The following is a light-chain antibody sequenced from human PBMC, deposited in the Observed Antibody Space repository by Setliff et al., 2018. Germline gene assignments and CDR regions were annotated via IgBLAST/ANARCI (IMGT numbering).Light chain of an antibody. CDR2: EVS. CDR1: SSDVGGYNY. Sequence: QSALTQPASVSGSPGQSITISCTGTSSDVGGYNYVSWYQQHPGKAPKLMIYEVSNRPSGVSNRFSGSKSGNTASLTISGLQAEYEADYYCSSYTSSSTYVFGTGTRSPS. J-gene: IGLJ1*01. V-gene: IGLV2-14*01. CDR3: SSYTSSSTYV.